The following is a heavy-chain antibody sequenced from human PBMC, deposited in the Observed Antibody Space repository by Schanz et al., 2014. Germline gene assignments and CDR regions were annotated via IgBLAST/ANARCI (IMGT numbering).Heavy chain of an antibody. Sequence: EVQLLESGGGLVQPGGSLRLSCAASGFGFDDYAMSWVRQAPGKGLEWISAISGSGVSTHYADSVKGRFTISRDNSKSTLYLQVNSLRAEDTAVYYCARGRGCTGGSCYSWFDLWGQGTLVTVAS. V-gene: IGHV3-23*01. CDR3: ARGRGCTGGSCYSWFDL. J-gene: IGHJ5*02. CDR1: GFGFDDYA. D-gene: IGHD2-15*01. CDR2: ISGSGVST.